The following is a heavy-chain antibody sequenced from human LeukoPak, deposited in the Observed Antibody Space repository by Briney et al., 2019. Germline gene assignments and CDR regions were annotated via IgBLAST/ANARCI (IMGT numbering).Heavy chain of an antibody. CDR2: LYSDGTT. J-gene: IGHJ3*02. CDR3: ARLYDRSAYGAFDI. CDR1: RFTDSSNY. Sequence: GGSLTLSCAPSRFTDSSNYMGWLRQAPGKGLEGVSVLYSDGTTYYPDSVKGRFTISRDNSQNTLYLQLDSLRAEDTAVYYCARLYDRSAYGAFDIWGQGTMVTVSS. D-gene: IGHD3-22*01. V-gene: IGHV3-66*02.